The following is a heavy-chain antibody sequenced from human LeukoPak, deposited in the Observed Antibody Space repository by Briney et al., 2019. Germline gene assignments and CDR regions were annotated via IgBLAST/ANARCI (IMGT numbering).Heavy chain of an antibody. J-gene: IGHJ6*02. CDR2: INSDGSST. Sequence: GGSLRLSCAASGFTFSSAWMHWVRQTPGKGLVWVSRINSDGSSTNYADSVKGLFTISRDNAKNMVNLQMNSLRAEDTAIYYCTRDYSYAMAVWGQGTTVTVSS. D-gene: IGHD2-21*01. V-gene: IGHV3-74*01. CDR1: GFTFSSAW. CDR3: TRDYSYAMAV.